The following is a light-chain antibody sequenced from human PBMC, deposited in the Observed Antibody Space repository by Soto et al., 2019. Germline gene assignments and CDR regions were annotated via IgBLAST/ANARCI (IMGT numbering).Light chain of an antibody. V-gene: IGKV3-20*01. Sequence: EIVLTQSPGTLSLSPGERATLSCRASQSVSSSYLAWYQQKPGQAPTLLIYGASSRATGIPDRFSGSGSGTDFNLTISRLEPEDFAVDYFQQYKAHPPTFVGGSKVEI. J-gene: IGKJ4*01. CDR2: GAS. CDR3: QQYKAHPPT. CDR1: QSVSSSY.